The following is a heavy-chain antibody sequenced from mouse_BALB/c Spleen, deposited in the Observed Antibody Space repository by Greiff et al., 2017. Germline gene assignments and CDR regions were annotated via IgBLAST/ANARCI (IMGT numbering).Heavy chain of an antibody. V-gene: IGHV1-4*02. D-gene: IGHD1-1*01. J-gene: IGHJ2*01. CDR3: AKGHYYGTLFDY. Sequence: VQVVESAAELARPGASVKMSCKASGYTFTSYTMHWVKQRPGQGLEWIGYINPSSGYTEYNQKFKDKTTLTADKSSSTAYMQLSSLTSEDSAVYYCAKGHYYGTLFDYWGQGTTLTVSS. CDR2: INPSSGYT. CDR1: GYTFTSYT.